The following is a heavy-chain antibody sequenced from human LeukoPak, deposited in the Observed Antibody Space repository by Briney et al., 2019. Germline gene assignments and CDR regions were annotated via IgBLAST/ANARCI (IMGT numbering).Heavy chain of an antibody. Sequence: GGSLRLSCAASGFTFSSYSMNWVRQAPGKGLEWVSSISSSSSYIYYADSVKGRFTISRDNAKNSLYLQMNSLRAEDTAVYYCAIRLAGGDTPMVYFDYWGQGTLVTVSS. CDR1: GFTFSSYS. V-gene: IGHV3-21*01. CDR2: ISSSSSYI. D-gene: IGHD5-18*01. CDR3: AIRLAGGDTPMVYFDY. J-gene: IGHJ4*02.